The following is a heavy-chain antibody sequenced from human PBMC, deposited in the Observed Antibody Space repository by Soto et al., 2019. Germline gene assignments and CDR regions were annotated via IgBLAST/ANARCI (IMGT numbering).Heavy chain of an antibody. CDR3: ARGTYNWFDP. V-gene: IGHV4-59*01. CDR1: GGSISSYF. J-gene: IGHJ5*02. Sequence: SETLSLTCTVSGGSISSYFWSWFRQPPGKGLEWIGYIYYSGSTNYNPSLKSRVTISVDTSKNQFSLKLTSVTAADTAVYYCARGTYNWFDPWGQGTLVTVSS. CDR2: IYYSGST.